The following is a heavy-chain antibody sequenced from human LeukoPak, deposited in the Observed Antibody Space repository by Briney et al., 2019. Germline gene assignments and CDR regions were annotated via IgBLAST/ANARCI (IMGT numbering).Heavy chain of an antibody. V-gene: IGHV4-59*01. CDR3: ARVLYGDYYFDY. J-gene: IGHJ4*02. CDR2: IYYSGST. D-gene: IGHD4-17*01. CDR1: GGSISTYY. Sequence: SETLSLTCTVSGGSISTYYWSWIRQPPGKGLEWIGYIYYSGSTNYNPSLKSRVTISVDTSKNQFSLKLSSVTAADTAVYYCARVLYGDYYFDYWGQGTLVTVSS.